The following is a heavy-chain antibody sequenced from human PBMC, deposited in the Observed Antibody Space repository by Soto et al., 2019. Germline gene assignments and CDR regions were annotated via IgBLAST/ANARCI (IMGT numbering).Heavy chain of an antibody. V-gene: IGHV1-69*13. Sequence: SVKVSCKASGGTFSTYAIIWVRQAPGHGLEWMGGIIPISGTTYYTQKFQGRVTITADEPTSTAFMELSSLKSEDTAVFYCARGYCSGGNCYSGMDVWGQGTMVTVSS. CDR3: ARGYCSGGNCYSGMDV. J-gene: IGHJ6*02. CDR1: GGTFSTYA. D-gene: IGHD2-15*01. CDR2: IIPISGTT.